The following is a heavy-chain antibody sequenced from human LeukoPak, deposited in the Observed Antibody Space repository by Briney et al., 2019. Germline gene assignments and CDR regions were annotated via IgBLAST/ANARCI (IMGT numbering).Heavy chain of an antibody. CDR2: ISYDGSNK. J-gene: IGHJ3*02. Sequence: GGSLRLSCAASEFTFSSYGMHWVRQAPGKGLEWVAVISYDGSNKYYADSVKGRFTISRDNSKNTLYLQMNSLRAEDTAVYYCARDLLGSVAGDAFDIWGQGTMVTVSS. CDR3: ARDLLGSVAGDAFDI. V-gene: IGHV3-30*03. CDR1: EFTFSSYG. D-gene: IGHD6-19*01.